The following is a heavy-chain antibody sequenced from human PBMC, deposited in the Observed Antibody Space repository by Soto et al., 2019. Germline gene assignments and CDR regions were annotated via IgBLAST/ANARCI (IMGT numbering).Heavy chain of an antibody. Sequence: ASVKVSCKASGYTFTSYAMHWVRQAPGQRLEWMGWINAGNGNTKYSQKFQGRVTITRDTSASTAYMELSSLRSEDTAVYYCARDNGPGGYSGSYYGWFDPWGQGTLVTVSS. CDR2: INAGNGNT. V-gene: IGHV1-3*01. D-gene: IGHD1-26*01. CDR3: ARDNGPGGYSGSYYGWFDP. J-gene: IGHJ5*02. CDR1: GYTFTSYA.